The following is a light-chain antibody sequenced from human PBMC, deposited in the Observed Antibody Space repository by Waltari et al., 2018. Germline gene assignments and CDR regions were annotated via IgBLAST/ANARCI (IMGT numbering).Light chain of an antibody. Sequence: EIVLTQSPGTLSLSPGERATLSCRASQSVGRTLAWYQQKPGKAPRLLIYGASNRATGPPDRFSGGGSGTDFSLTISRLDPADFAVYYCQHYVRLPVAFGQGTTVEIK. V-gene: IGKV3-20*01. CDR3: QHYVRLPVA. J-gene: IGKJ1*01. CDR2: GAS. CDR1: QSVGRT.